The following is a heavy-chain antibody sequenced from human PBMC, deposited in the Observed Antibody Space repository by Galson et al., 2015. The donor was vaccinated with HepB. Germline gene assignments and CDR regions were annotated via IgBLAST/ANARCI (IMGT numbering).Heavy chain of an antibody. CDR3: AKNARPRCSTSTCNPPFDY. CDR1: GFTFSYYG. CDR2: IFYDGSNR. Sequence: SLRLSCAASGFTFSYYGMHWVRQAPGQGLEWVALIFYDGSNRYYADSVKGRFTISRDNSKNTLYLQMSSLRAEDTAVYYCAKNARPRCSTSTCNPPFDYWGQGTLVTVSS. J-gene: IGHJ4*02. V-gene: IGHV3-30*18. D-gene: IGHD2-2*01.